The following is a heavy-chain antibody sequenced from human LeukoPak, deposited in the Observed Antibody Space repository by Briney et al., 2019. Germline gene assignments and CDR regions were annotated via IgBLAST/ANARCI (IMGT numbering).Heavy chain of an antibody. CDR3: ARKIFGSGSYPDF. V-gene: IGHV3-33*01. J-gene: IGHJ4*02. CDR2: IWHDGSHK. Sequence: PAGGSLRLSCAASGFSFDTYAMHWVRQAPGQGLEWVALIWHDGSHKFYSNSVRGQFTISRDNSKNTVYLQMNNLRPDDTAVYYGARKIFGSGSYPDFWGQGTLVTASS. D-gene: IGHD3-10*01. CDR1: GFSFDTYA.